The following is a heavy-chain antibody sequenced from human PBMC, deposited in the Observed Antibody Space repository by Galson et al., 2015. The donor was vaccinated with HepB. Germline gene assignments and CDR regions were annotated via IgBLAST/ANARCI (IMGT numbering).Heavy chain of an antibody. J-gene: IGHJ6*03. CDR1: GFPFSSYG. CDR2: IWYDGTNK. V-gene: IGHV3-33*01. CDR3: AGKGTNYYMDV. D-gene: IGHD2-8*01. Sequence: SLRLSCAASGFPFSSYGMHWVRQAPGKGLEWVAVIWYDGTNKYYADSVKGRFTASRGNSMNTVSLQMNSLRAEDTAVYHCAGKGTNYYMDVWGKGTTVTVSS.